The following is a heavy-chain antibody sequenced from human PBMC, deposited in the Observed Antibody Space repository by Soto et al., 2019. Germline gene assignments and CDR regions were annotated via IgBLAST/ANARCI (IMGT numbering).Heavy chain of an antibody. D-gene: IGHD4-17*01. J-gene: IGHJ4*02. V-gene: IGHV1-18*01. CDR3: ARSQSGAYEGCGY. CDR1: GYTFTNYG. CDR2: ISASNGNT. Sequence: QVQLVQSGAEVKKPGASVKVSCKASGYTFTNYGINWVRQAPGQGLEWMGWISASNGNTKYAQRVQGRVIMNTDTATSTAYMELRSLRSEDTAVYYCARSQSGAYEGCGYWGQGTLVTVAS.